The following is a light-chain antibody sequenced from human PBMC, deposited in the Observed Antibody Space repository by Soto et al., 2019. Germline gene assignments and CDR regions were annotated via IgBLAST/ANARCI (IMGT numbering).Light chain of an antibody. CDR2: DVS. V-gene: IGLV2-14*01. CDR1: SSDVGGYNY. Sequence: QSVLTQPASVSGSPGQSITISCTGTSSDVGGYNYVSWYQQHPGKAPKFMIYDVSNRPSGVSNRFSGSKSGNTASLTISGPQAEDEADYYCSSYTTSNTRQIVFGTGTKLTVL. J-gene: IGLJ1*01. CDR3: SSYTTSNTRQIV.